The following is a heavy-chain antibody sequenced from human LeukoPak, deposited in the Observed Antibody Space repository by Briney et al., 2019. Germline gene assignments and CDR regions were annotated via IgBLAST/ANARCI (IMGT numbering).Heavy chain of an antibody. CDR2: IIPIFGTA. CDR3: ARGGNWFDP. Sequence: ASVKVSCKASGYTFTCYYMHWVRQAPGQGLEWMGGIIPIFGTANYAQKFQGRVTITTDKSTSTAYMELSSLRSEDTAVYYCARGGNWFDPWGQGTLVTVSS. J-gene: IGHJ5*02. V-gene: IGHV1-69*05. CDR1: GYTFTCYY.